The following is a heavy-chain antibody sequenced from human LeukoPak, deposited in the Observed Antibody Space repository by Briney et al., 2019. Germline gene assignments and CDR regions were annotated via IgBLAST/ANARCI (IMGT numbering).Heavy chain of an antibody. CDR3: ARDASKILTETFYYYYYMDV. CDR2: ISSSSSYI. CDR1: GFTFSSYS. D-gene: IGHD3-9*01. Sequence: GGSLRLSCAASGFTFSSYSMNWVRQAPGKELEWVSSISSSSSYIYYADSVKGRFTISRDNTKNSLYLQMHSLRAEDTAVYYCARDASKILTETFYYYYYMDVWGKGTTVTISS. V-gene: IGHV3-21*01. J-gene: IGHJ6*03.